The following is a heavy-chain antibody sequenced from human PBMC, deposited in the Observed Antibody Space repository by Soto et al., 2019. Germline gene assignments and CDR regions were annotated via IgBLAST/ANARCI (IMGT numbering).Heavy chain of an antibody. CDR3: AKDNEVVEGYYYGMDV. Sequence: PGGSLRLSCAASGFTFSSYAMSWVRQAPGKGLEWVSAISGSGGSTYYADSVKGRFTISRDNSKNTLYLQMNSLRAEDTAVYYCAKDNEVVEGYYYGMDVWGQGTTVTVSS. J-gene: IGHJ6*02. V-gene: IGHV3-23*01. CDR1: GFTFSSYA. CDR2: ISGSGGST. D-gene: IGHD2-15*01.